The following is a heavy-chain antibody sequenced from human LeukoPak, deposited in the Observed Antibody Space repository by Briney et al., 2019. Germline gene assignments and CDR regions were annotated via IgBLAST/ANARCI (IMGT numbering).Heavy chain of an antibody. J-gene: IGHJ6*02. V-gene: IGHV1-24*01. CDR2: FDPEDGET. Sequence: GGSLRLSCAASGFTFSSYAMSWVRQAPGKGLEWMGGFDPEDGETIYAQKFQGRVTMTEDTSTDTAYMELSSLRSEDTAVYYCATVTLAMVRGVIIAPNYYGMDVWGQGTTVTVSS. CDR3: ATVTLAMVRGVIIAPNYYGMDV. D-gene: IGHD3-10*01. CDR1: GFTFSSYA.